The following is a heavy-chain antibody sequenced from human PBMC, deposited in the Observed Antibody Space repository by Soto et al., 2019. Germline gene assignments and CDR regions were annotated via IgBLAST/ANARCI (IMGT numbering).Heavy chain of an antibody. CDR3: ARDRRSGLAVVADYYYYGMDV. CDR2: IIPIFGTA. V-gene: IGHV1-69*06. Sequence: ASVKVSCKASGGTFGSYAISWVRQAPGQGLEWMGGIIPIFGTANYAQKFQGRVTITADKSTSTAYMELSSLRSEDTAVYYCARDRRSGLAVVADYYYYGMDVWGQGTTVTVSS. D-gene: IGHD2-15*01. J-gene: IGHJ6*02. CDR1: GGTFGSYA.